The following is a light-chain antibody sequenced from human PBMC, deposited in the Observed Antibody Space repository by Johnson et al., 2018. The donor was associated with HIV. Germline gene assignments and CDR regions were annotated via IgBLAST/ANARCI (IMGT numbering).Light chain of an antibody. Sequence: QSVLTQSPSVSAAPGQKVTISCSGSTSNIGNNYVSWYQHLPGTAPKLLICENNKRPSGIPDRFSGSKSGTSATLGITGLQTGDEADYYCGTWDNSLNTCGVFGAGGKVTVL. CDR2: ENN. J-gene: IGLJ1*01. CDR3: GTWDNSLNTCGV. V-gene: IGLV1-51*02. CDR1: TSNIGNNY.